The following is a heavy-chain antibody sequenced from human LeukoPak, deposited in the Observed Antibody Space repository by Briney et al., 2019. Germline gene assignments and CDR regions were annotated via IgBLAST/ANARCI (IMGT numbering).Heavy chain of an antibody. V-gene: IGHV3-20*04. CDR2: INWNGGST. J-gene: IGHJ6*03. D-gene: IGHD2-2*01. CDR1: GFTFSSYY. CDR3: ARDERYCSSTSCNFYYYYYYMDV. Sequence: GGSLRLSCAASGFTFSSYYMNWVRQAPGKGLEWVSGINWNGGSTGYADSVKGRFTISRDNAKNSLYLQMNSLRAEDTALYYCARDERYCSSTSCNFYYYYYYMDVWGKGTTVTVSS.